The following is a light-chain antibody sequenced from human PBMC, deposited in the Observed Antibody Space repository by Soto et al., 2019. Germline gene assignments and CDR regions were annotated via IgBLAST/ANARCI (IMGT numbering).Light chain of an antibody. V-gene: IGKV3-20*01. J-gene: IGKJ1*01. Sequence: EIVLTQSPGTLSLSPGERATLSCRASQSVSSSYFAWYQQKPGQAPRLLIYGVSSRATGIPDRFSGNGSGTDFTLTISRLEPEDFAVYYCQQYGSSQWTFGQGTKVEIK. CDR2: GVS. CDR1: QSVSSSY. CDR3: QQYGSSQWT.